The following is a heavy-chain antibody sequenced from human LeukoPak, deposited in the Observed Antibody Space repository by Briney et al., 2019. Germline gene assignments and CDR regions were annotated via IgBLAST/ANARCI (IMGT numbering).Heavy chain of an antibody. CDR1: WFTFRNSG. Sequence: GRSLRLSCAPSWFTFRNSGMLWVPEAPGEGLEGGAVISYDGSNRYYADSVKGRFTISRDNSKNTLYLQMNSLRAEDTAVYYGAKPIMITVTTLGLYFDYWGQEALVTVSS. V-gene: IGHV3-30*18. D-gene: IGHD4-17*01. CDR3: AKPIMITVTTLGLYFDY. J-gene: IGHJ4*02. CDR2: ISYDGSNR.